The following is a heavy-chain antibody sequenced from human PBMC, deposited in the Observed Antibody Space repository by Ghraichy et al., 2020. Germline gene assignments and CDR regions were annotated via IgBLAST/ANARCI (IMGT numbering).Heavy chain of an antibody. CDR2: ISGSGGST. Sequence: GGSLRLSCAASGFTFSSYAMSWVRQAPGKGLEWVSSISGSGGSTYYADSVKGRFTTSRDNSKNTLYLQMNSLRAEDTAVYYCAKSSFCSGCSSSCSYYYYMDVWGRGTTVTVSS. CDR3: AKSSFCSGCSSSCSYYYYMDV. J-gene: IGHJ6*03. CDR1: GFTFSSYA. D-gene: IGHD2-15*01. V-gene: IGHV3-23*01.